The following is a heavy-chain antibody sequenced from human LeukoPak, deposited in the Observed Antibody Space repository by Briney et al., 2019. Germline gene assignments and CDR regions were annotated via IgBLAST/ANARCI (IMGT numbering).Heavy chain of an antibody. J-gene: IGHJ5*02. CDR3: ARADRLHGGPYLIGP. CDR2: FNPNSGGT. Sequence: ASVKVSCKTSGYSFTDYYMHWVRQAPGQGLKWLEWFNPNSGGTSSAQKFQGRVTMTRDTSISTVYMEVSWLTSDDTAIYYCARADRLHGGPYLIGPWGQGTLVTVSS. V-gene: IGHV1-2*02. CDR1: GYSFTDYY. D-gene: IGHD2-21*01.